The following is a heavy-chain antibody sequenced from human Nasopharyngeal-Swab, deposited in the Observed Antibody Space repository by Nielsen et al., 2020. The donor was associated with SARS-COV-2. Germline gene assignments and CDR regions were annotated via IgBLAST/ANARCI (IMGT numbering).Heavy chain of an antibody. Sequence: SLKTSCAASGFTFDDYAMHWVRQAPGKGLEWVSGISWNSGTTGYADSVKGRFTISRDNAKSSLYRQMNSLRAEDTALYYCAKDFNVDTAMVTYYYGMDVWGQGTTVTVSS. CDR1: GFTFDDYA. CDR2: ISWNSGTT. D-gene: IGHD5-18*01. V-gene: IGHV3-9*01. J-gene: IGHJ6*02. CDR3: AKDFNVDTAMVTYYYGMDV.